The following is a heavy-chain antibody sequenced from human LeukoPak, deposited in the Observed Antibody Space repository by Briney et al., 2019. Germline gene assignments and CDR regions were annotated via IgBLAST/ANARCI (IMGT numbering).Heavy chain of an antibody. CDR2: IIPIFGTA. CDR1: GGTFSSYA. V-gene: IGHV1-69*13. CDR3: ARDVGGTVTTYWFDP. Sequence: SVKVSCKASGGTFSSYAISWVRQAPGQGLEGMGGIIPIFGTANYAQKFQGRVTITADESTSTAYMELSSLRSEDTAVYYCARDVGGTVTTYWFDPWGQGTLVTVSS. D-gene: IGHD4-11*01. J-gene: IGHJ5*02.